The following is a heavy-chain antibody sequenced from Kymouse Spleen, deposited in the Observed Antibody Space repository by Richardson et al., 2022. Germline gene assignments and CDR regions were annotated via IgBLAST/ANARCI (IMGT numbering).Heavy chain of an antibody. CDR2: ISYDGSNK. Sequence: QVQLVESGGGVVQPGRSLRLSCAASGFTFSSYGMHWVRQAPGKGLEWVAVISYDGSNKYYADSVKGRFTISRDNSKNTLYLQMNSLRAEDTAVYYCAKGAVAGKDYYYGMDVWGQGTTVTVSS. CDR1: GFTFSSYG. J-gene: IGHJ6*02. CDR3: AKGAVAGKDYYYGMDV. D-gene: IGHD6-19*01. V-gene: IGHV3-30*18.